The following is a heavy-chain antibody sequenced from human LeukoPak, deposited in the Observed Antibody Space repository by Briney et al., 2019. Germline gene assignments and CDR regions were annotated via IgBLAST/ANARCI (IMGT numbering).Heavy chain of an antibody. J-gene: IGHJ4*02. CDR2: ISGSGGST. Sequence: GGSLRLSCAASGFTFSSYAMSWGRQAPGEGLEWVSAISGSGGSTYYADSVKGRFTISRDNSKNTLYLQMNSRSAADTAVSYCAKDGQWSSFDYWGQGTLVTVSS. CDR1: GFTFSSYA. CDR3: AKDGQWSSFDY. V-gene: IGHV3-23*01. D-gene: IGHD6-19*01.